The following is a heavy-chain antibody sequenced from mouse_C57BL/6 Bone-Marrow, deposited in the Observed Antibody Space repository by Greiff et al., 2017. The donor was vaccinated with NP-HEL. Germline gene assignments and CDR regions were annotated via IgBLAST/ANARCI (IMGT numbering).Heavy chain of an antibody. Sequence: VQLVESGGDLVKPGGSLKLSCAASGFTFSSYGMSWVRQTPDKRLEWVATISSGGSYTYDPDSVKGRFTISRDNAKNTLYLQMSSLKAEDTAMYDCARHLDDDARWFAYWGQGTLVTVSA. CDR3: ARHLDDDARWFAY. CDR1: GFTFSSYG. CDR2: ISSGGSYT. J-gene: IGHJ3*01. V-gene: IGHV5-6*01. D-gene: IGHD2-4*01.